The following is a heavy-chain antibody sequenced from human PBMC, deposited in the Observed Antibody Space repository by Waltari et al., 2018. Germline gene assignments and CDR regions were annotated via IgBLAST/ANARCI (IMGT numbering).Heavy chain of an antibody. Sequence: EVQLVESGGGLVQPGRSLRLSCAASGFTFDDYAMHWVRQAPGKGLEWVSGISWNSGSIGYADSGKGRFTISRDNAKNSLYLQMNSLRAEDTALYYCAKDSSPYYYGSGSGLAFDIWGQGTMVTVSS. CDR2: ISWNSGSI. V-gene: IGHV3-9*01. CDR3: AKDSSPYYYGSGSGLAFDI. D-gene: IGHD3-10*01. J-gene: IGHJ3*02. CDR1: GFTFDDYA.